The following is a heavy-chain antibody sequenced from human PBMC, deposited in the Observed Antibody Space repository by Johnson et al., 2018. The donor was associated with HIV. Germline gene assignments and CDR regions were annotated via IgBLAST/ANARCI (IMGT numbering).Heavy chain of an antibody. CDR3: ARGSLNHFPDAFDI. J-gene: IGHJ3*02. Sequence: QVQLVESGGGLVKPGGSLRLSCAASGFTFSDYYMSWIRQAPGKGLEWVSYIRSSGSIIYYADSVKGRFTISRDNAKNSLYLQMDSLRAEDTAVYYCARGSLNHFPDAFDIWGQGTMVTVSS. V-gene: IGHV3-11*04. CDR1: GFTFSDYY. D-gene: IGHD2-15*01. CDR2: IRSSGSII.